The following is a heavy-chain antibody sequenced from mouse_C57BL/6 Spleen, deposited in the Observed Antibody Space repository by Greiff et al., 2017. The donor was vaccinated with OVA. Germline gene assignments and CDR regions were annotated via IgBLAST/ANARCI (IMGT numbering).Heavy chain of an antibody. CDR2: INHNNGGT. J-gene: IGHJ4*01. CDR1: GYTFTDYN. D-gene: IGHD3-3*01. V-gene: IGHV1-22*01. Sequence: VQLQQSGPELVKPGASVKMSCKASGYTFTDYNMHWVQQSHGKGLEWIGYINHNNGGTTYNQKFKGKATLTVNKTSSTDYMGRRSLTSEDSGVYYCGRFARDNYCALDYWGQGTTVTVSS. CDR3: GRFARDNYCALDY.